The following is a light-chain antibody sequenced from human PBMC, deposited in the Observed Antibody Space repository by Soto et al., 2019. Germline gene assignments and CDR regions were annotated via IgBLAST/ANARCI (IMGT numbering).Light chain of an antibody. CDR2: DVT. V-gene: IGLV2-14*01. CDR3: LSYSSSASPYV. J-gene: IGLJ1*01. CDR1: SSDVGGYNF. Sequence: QSVLTQPASVSGSPGQSITISCTGTSSDVGGYNFVSWYQQHPGKAPKLMIYDVTNRPSGVSNRFSGSKSGNTASLTTSGLQAEDDADYYCLSYSSSASPYVLGTATKLTVL.